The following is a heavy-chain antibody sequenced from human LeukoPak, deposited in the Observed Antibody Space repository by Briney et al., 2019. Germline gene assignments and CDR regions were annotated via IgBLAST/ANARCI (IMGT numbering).Heavy chain of an antibody. J-gene: IGHJ4*02. D-gene: IGHD1-20*01. CDR3: ARALTGIPYYFDY. CDR2: ITTSSSEV. V-gene: IGHV3-21*01. Sequence: GGSLRLSCAASGFTFSSYFMNWVRQARGKGREGVSSITTSSSEVYYADSVRGRFTISRDNAKNSLFLQMNGLRAEDTAVYYCARALTGIPYYFDYWGQGSLVTVSS. CDR1: GFTFSSYF.